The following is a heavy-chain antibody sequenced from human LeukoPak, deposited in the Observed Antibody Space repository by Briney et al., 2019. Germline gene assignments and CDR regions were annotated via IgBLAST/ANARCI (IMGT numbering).Heavy chain of an antibody. Sequence: ASVKVSCKASGGTFSSYAISWVRQAPGQGLEWMGWINTNTGTPTYAQGFTGRFVFSLDTFVSTAYLQISSLKAEDTAVYYCARDVDILTGSDYWGQGTLVTVSS. D-gene: IGHD3-9*01. J-gene: IGHJ4*02. CDR3: ARDVDILTGSDY. V-gene: IGHV7-4-1*02. CDR2: INTNTGTP. CDR1: GGTFSSYA.